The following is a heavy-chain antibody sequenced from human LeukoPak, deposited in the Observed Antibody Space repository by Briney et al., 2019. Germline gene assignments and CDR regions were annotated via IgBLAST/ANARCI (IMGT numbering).Heavy chain of an antibody. V-gene: IGHV3-23*01. J-gene: IGHJ4*02. D-gene: IGHD4-23*01. CDR1: GFTFSSYW. Sequence: RTGGSLRLSCAASGFTFSSYWMSWVRQAPGKGLEWVSAISGSGGSTYYADSVKGRFTISRGNSKNTLYLQMNSLRAEDTAVYYCANGDNSQLPDSPQLTLDYWGQGTLVTVSS. CDR3: ANGDNSQLPDSPQLTLDY. CDR2: ISGSGGST.